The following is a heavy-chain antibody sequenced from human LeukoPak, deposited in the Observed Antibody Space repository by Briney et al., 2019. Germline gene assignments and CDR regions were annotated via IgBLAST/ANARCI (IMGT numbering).Heavy chain of an antibody. V-gene: IGHV1-18*01. J-gene: IGHJ4*02. CDR2: ISAYTGNT. CDR3: ARDSPQRSSDY. D-gene: IGHD6-6*01. Sequence: ASVRVSCKASGYTFTNYGITWVRQAPGQGLEWMGWISAYTGNTNYAQKIQGRVTMTTDTSTSTAYMELRSLRSDDTAVYYCARDSPQRSSDYWGQGTLVTVSS. CDR1: GYTFTNYG.